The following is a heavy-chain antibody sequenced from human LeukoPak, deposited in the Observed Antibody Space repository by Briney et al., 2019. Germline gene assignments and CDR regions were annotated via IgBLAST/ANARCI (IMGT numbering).Heavy chain of an antibody. Sequence: SVKVSCKASGGTFSSYAISWVRQAPGQGLESMGRIIPILGIANYAQKFQGRVTITADKSTSTAYMELSSLRSEDTAVYYCARSESITIFGVVISNWFDPWGQGTLVTVSS. D-gene: IGHD3-3*01. CDR2: IIPILGIA. J-gene: IGHJ5*02. V-gene: IGHV1-69*04. CDR3: ARSESITIFGVVISNWFDP. CDR1: GGTFSSYA.